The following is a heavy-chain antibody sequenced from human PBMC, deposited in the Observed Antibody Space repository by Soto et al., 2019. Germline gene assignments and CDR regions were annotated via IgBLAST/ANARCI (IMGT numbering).Heavy chain of an antibody. CDR3: AKHPWGIQVSGSFEY. CDR2: VSGRAENT. CDR1: GFTFSSYA. D-gene: IGHD3-16*01. Sequence: GSLRLSCAPSGFTFSSYAMSWVRQAPGKGLEWVSSVSGRAENTYYADSLKGRFTISRDNSNNRLYLQMNGLRAEDTALYFCAKHPWGIQVSGSFEYWGQGTLVTVSS. V-gene: IGHV3-23*01. J-gene: IGHJ4*02.